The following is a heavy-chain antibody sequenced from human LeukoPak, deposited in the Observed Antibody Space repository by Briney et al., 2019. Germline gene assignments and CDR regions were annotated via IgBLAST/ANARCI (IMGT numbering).Heavy chain of an antibody. CDR2: ISYDGSNK. CDR3: AKDGARYYYGSGSYFDY. V-gene: IGHV3-30-3*01. D-gene: IGHD3-10*01. Sequence: QPGRSLRLSCAASGFTFSSYAMHWVRQAPGKELEWVAVISYDGSNKYYADSVKGRFTISRDNSKNTLYLQMNSLRAEDTAVYYCAKDGARYYYGSGSYFDYWGQGTLVTVSS. J-gene: IGHJ4*02. CDR1: GFTFSSYA.